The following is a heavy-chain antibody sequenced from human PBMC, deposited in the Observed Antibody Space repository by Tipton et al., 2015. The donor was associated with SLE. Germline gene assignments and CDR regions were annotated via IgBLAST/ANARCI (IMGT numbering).Heavy chain of an antibody. V-gene: IGHV4-34*01. CDR1: GGSYSTYF. D-gene: IGHD5-18*01. CDR3: ARVDTAMVAYDY. CDR2: INHDGST. J-gene: IGHJ4*02. Sequence: TLSLTCAVYGGSYSTYFWSWVRQPPGKGLELIGEINHDGSTNYNPSLKSRVTISVDTSKNQFSLKLSSVTAADTAVYYCARVDTAMVAYDYWGQGTLVTVSS.